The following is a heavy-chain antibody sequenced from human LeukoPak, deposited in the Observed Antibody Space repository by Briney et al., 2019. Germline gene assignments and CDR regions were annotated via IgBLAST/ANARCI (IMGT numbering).Heavy chain of an antibody. V-gene: IGHV1-46*04. CDR2: IKPSGGST. CDR1: GYTFTNYY. J-gene: IGHJ3*01. Sequence: ASVKVSCKASGYTFTNYYMHWVRQAPGQGLEWMGIIKPSGGSTSYPQKLQGRVTMTSDTSTSTVYMEPSSLRSEDTAVYYCARGYCNGGGCSVLDAFDFWGQGTMVTVSS. CDR3: ARGYCNGGGCSVLDAFDF. D-gene: IGHD2-15*01.